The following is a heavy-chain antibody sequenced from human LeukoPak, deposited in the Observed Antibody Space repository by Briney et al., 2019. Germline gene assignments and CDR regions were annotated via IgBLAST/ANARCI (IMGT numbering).Heavy chain of an antibody. CDR1: EFTFSSYG. CDR2: IWYDGSNK. CDR3: AKNEHPFGTGWSSDY. J-gene: IGHJ4*02. Sequence: PGGSLRLSCAASEFTFSSYGMHWVRQAPGKGLEWVAVIWYDGSNKYYADSVKGRFTISRDNSKNTLYLQMNSLRAEDTAVYYCAKNEHPFGTGWSSDYWGQGALVTVSS. D-gene: IGHD6-19*01. V-gene: IGHV3-33*06.